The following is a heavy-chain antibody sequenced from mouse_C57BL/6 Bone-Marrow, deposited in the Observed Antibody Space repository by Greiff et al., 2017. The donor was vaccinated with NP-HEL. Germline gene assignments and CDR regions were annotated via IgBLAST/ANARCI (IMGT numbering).Heavy chain of an antibody. J-gene: IGHJ4*01. D-gene: IGHD2-1*01. V-gene: IGHV1-64*01. CDR2: IHPNSGST. CDR1: GYTFTSYW. Sequence: QVQLQQPGAELVKPGASVKLSCKASGYTFTSYWMHWVKQRPGQGLEWIGMIHPNSGSTNYNEKFKRKTTLTVDKSSSTAYMQLSSLTSEDSAVYYCARRGYGNFPYAMDYWGQGTSVTVSS. CDR3: ARRGYGNFPYAMDY.